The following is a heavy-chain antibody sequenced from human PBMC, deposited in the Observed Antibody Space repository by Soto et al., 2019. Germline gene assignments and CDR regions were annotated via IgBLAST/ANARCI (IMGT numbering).Heavy chain of an antibody. CDR2: ISSSSSYI. V-gene: IGHV3-21*01. CDR1: GFTFSSYS. J-gene: IGHJ6*02. Sequence: PGGSLRLSCAASGFTFSSYSMNWVRQAPGKGLEWVSSISSSSSYIYYADSVKGRFTISRDNAKNSLYLQMNSLGAEDTAVYYCASQRGVSAYYYYGMDVWGQGTTVTVSS. CDR3: ASQRGVSAYYYYGMDV.